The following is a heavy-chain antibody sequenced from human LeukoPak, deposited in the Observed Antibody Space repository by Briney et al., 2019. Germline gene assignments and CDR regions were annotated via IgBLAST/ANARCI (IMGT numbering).Heavy chain of an antibody. CDR1: GGSFSGYY. CDR3: ARGLTGSRAPYKWFDP. Sequence: SETLSLTCAVYGGSFSGYYWSWIRQPPGKGLEWIWEINHSGSTNYNPSLKSRVTISVDTSKNQFSLKLSSVPAADTAVYYCARGLTGSRAPYKWFDPWGQGTLVTVSS. CDR2: INHSGST. J-gene: IGHJ5*02. D-gene: IGHD7-27*01. V-gene: IGHV4-34*01.